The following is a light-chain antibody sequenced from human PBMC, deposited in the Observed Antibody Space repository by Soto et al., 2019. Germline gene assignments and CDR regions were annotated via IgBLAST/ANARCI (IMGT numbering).Light chain of an antibody. V-gene: IGKV3-20*01. CDR1: QSVSSSY. J-gene: IGKJ2*01. CDR3: QQYGSSPMYT. Sequence: EIVFRQSPGTRSLSPGERATLSCRASQSVSSSYLAWYQQKPGQAPRLLIYGASSRATGIPDRFSGSGSGTDFTLTISRLEPEDFAVYYCQQYGSSPMYTFGQGTKVDIK. CDR2: GAS.